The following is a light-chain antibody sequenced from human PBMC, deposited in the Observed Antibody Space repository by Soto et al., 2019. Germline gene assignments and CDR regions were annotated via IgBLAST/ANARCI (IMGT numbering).Light chain of an antibody. J-gene: IGLJ1*01. CDR3: SSYRRPTTLV. CDR1: STDIGDYNW. CDR2: EVT. V-gene: IGLV2-14*03. Sequence: ALTQPASVSGSPGQSITISCTGTSTDIGDYNWVSWYQQHPGRAPKLIIYEVTNRPSGVSDRFSGSKSGNTASLTISGLQTDDEADYFCSSYRRPTTLVFGPGTKGTVL.